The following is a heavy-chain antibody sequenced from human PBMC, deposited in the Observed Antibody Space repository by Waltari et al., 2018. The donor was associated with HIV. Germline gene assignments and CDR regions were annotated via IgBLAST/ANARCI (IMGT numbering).Heavy chain of an antibody. CDR3: ARDPRSSGYYGMDV. V-gene: IGHV3-53*01. CDR2: IYSGGST. CDR1: GFPISDNH. J-gene: IGHJ6*02. Sequence: EVQLVESGGGLIEPGGSLRPSCAASGFPISDNHMSWVRQAPGKGLAWVSVIYSGGSTYYADSVKGRFTISRDNSKNTLSLHMNSLRAEDTAVYYCARDPRSSGYYGMDVWGQGATVTVSS. D-gene: IGHD1-26*01.